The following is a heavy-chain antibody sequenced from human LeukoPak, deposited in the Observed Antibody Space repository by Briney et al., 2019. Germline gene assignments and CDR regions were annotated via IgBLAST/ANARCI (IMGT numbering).Heavy chain of an antibody. CDR3: ASLGYCSSTSCYTAYYYGMDV. Sequence: GGSLRLSCAASGFTFSSYWMSWVRQAPGKGLEWVANIKQDGSEKYYVDSVKGRFTISRDNAKNSLYLQMNSLRAEDTAVYYCASLGYCSSTSCYTAYYYGMDVWGQGTTVTVSS. CDR1: GFTFSSYW. D-gene: IGHD2-2*02. J-gene: IGHJ6*02. CDR2: IKQDGSEK. V-gene: IGHV3-7*01.